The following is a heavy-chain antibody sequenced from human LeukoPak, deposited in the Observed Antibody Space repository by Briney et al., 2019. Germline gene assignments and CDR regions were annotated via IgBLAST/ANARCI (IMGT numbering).Heavy chain of an antibody. D-gene: IGHD1-14*01. Sequence: GGSLRLSCAASGFTFSSYSMNWVRQAPGKGLEWVSSISSSSSYMYYADSVKGRFTISRDNAKNSLYLQMNSLRAEDTAVYYCARATSVNQDDYWGQGTLVTVSS. V-gene: IGHV3-21*01. J-gene: IGHJ4*02. CDR1: GFTFSSYS. CDR3: ARATSVNQDDY. CDR2: ISSSSSYM.